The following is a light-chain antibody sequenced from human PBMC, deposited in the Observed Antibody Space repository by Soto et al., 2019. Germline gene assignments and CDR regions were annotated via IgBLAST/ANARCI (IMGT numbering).Light chain of an antibody. CDR2: DSS. Sequence: PGETASLSCWASQSIISNFLAWYQQRRGQPPRLLIYDSSRRASGIPARFTGSGSGTAFTLTISRVEPEDSAVYYCQQTFHSPRTFGQGTRLEI. V-gene: IGKV3-20*01. CDR1: QSIISNF. CDR3: QQTFHSPRT. J-gene: IGKJ2*01.